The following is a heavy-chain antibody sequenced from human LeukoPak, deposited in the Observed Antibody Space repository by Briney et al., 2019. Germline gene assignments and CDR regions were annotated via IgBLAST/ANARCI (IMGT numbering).Heavy chain of an antibody. CDR2: ISGSGRTT. V-gene: IGHV3-23*01. J-gene: IGHJ4*02. CDR1: GFTFSSYA. D-gene: IGHD3-22*01. CDR3: VSQRPIVVPYYFDY. Sequence: GGSLRLSCAASGFTFSSYAMSWVRQAPGKGLEWVSGISGSGRTTYYADSVKGRFTISRDNSKNTLYLQMNSLRAEDTAVYYCVSQRPIVVPYYFDYWGQGTLVTVSS.